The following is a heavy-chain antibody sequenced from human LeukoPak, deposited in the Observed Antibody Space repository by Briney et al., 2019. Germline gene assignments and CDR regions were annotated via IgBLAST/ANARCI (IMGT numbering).Heavy chain of an antibody. CDR1: GGSISSYY. V-gene: IGHV4-59*08. CDR3: ARLKGVYDI. J-gene: IGHJ3*02. Sequence: SETLSLTCTVSGGSISSYYWSWIRQPPGKGLEWIGYIYYSGSTNYNPSLTSRVTICVDTSKYQFSLKLSSVTAADTAVYYCARLKGVYDIWGQGKMVTVSS. CDR2: IYYSGST. D-gene: IGHD6-6*01.